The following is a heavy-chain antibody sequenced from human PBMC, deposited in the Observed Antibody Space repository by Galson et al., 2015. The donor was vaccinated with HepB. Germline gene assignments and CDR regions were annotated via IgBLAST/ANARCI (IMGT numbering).Heavy chain of an antibody. Sequence: TLSLTCTVSGGSISSYYWSWIRQPPGKGLEWIGYIYYSGSTNYNPSLKSRVTISVDTSKNQFSLKLSSVTAADTAVYYCARDRRDGSGSYYPPRRAFDIWGQGTMVTVSS. CDR1: GGSISSYY. D-gene: IGHD3-10*01. CDR2: IYYSGST. J-gene: IGHJ3*02. CDR3: ARDRRDGSGSYYPPRRAFDI. V-gene: IGHV4-59*01.